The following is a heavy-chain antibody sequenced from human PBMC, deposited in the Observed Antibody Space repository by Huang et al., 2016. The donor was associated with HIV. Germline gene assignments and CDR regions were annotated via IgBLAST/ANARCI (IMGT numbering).Heavy chain of an antibody. CDR1: GFTFSNAW. CDR2: IKSKTDSGTT. J-gene: IGHJ3*02. CDR3: TTESESSGWTMDHDAFDI. Sequence: EVQLVESGGGLVKPGGSLRLSCAASGFTFSNAWMSWVRQAPGKGLDWVGRIKSKTDSGTTDYAAPVKGRFTISRDDSKNTLYLQMNSLKTEDTAVYYCTTESESSGWTMDHDAFDIWGQGTMVTVSS. V-gene: IGHV3-15*01. D-gene: IGHD6-19*01.